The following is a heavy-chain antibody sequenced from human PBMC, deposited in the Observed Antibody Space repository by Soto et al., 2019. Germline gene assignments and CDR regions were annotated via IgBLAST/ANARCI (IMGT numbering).Heavy chain of an antibody. J-gene: IGHJ3*02. CDR2: MNEDANTK. Sequence: GGSLRLSCEMSGFTFKTYWMSWVRQAPGKGLEWLANMNEDANTKYYVDSVKGRFTILGDSAGNSLFLKMASLRAEDTAVYFCAAYNTSRHAAFDIWGRGTLVTVS. V-gene: IGHV3-7*01. D-gene: IGHD1-20*01. CDR1: GFTFKTYW. CDR3: AAYNTSRHAAFDI.